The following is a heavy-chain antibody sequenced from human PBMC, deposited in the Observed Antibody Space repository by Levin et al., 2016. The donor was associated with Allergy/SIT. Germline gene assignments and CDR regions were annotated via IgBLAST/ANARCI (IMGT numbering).Heavy chain of an antibody. Sequence: GESLKISCAASGLTFSTFAMTWVRQAPGKGLEWVSGISASGSSTYYADSVKGRFTISRDNSKNTLYLQMNSLRAEDTAVYYCARERWLQLRYFDYWGQGTLVTVSS. CDR2: ISASGSST. V-gene: IGHV3-23*01. CDR3: ARERWLQLRYFDY. CDR1: GLTFSTFA. J-gene: IGHJ4*02. D-gene: IGHD5-24*01.